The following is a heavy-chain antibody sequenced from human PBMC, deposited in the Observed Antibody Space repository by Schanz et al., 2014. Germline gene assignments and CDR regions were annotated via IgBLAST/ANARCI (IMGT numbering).Heavy chain of an antibody. CDR1: GFTFSRFG. D-gene: IGHD3-10*01. J-gene: IGHJ4*02. CDR2: VWSDGNTK. Sequence: QVQLVESGGGVVRPGRSLRLSCATSGFTFSRFGMHWVRQAPGKGPEWVALVWSDGNTKYYVDSVKGRFTISRDNSMNTLHLQMDGLRVEDTAVYYCASTHWFGSGTTIVDYWGQGTLVTVSS. CDR3: ASTHWFGSGTTIVDY. V-gene: IGHV3-33*01.